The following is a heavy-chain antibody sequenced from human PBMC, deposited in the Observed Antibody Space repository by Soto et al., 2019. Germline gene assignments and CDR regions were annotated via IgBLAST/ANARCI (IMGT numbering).Heavy chain of an antibody. Sequence: EVQLVESGGGLVQPGGSLRLSCAVSGFTFSNYWMHWFRQAPGKGLVWVSRINSDGSSTSYADFVKGRFTISRDNAKNTLYLQMNSLRAEDTAVYYCARFRVDGDYVPWGQGTLVTVSS. D-gene: IGHD4-17*01. CDR1: GFTFSNYW. V-gene: IGHV3-74*01. J-gene: IGHJ5*02. CDR3: ARFRVDGDYVP. CDR2: INSDGSST.